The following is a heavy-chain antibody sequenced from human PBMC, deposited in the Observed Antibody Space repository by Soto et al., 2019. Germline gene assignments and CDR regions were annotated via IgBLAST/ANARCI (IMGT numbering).Heavy chain of an antibody. CDR2: ISSSNSYI. Sequence: SGGSLRLSCAASGFTFSSYSMNWVRQAPGKGLEWVSSISSSNSYIYYADSVKGRFTISRDNAKNSLYLQMNSLRAEDTAVYYCARWVSGSYRDLDYWGQGTLVTVSS. CDR3: ARWVSGSYRDLDY. CDR1: GFTFSSYS. V-gene: IGHV3-21*01. D-gene: IGHD1-26*01. J-gene: IGHJ4*02.